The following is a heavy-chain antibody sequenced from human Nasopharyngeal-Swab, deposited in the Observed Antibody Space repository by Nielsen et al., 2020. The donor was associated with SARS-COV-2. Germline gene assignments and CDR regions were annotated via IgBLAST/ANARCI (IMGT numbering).Heavy chain of an antibody. J-gene: IGHJ6*03. Sequence: WIRQPPGKGPEWIAEINHSGSTNYNPSLKSRVTLSVDTSMNQVSLEVSSVTAADTAVYYCARGLSGIVPAPILGLGPYYYYYHMDVWGKGTTVTVSS. CDR3: ARGLSGIVPAPILGLGPYYYYYHMDV. CDR2: INHSGST. D-gene: IGHD2-2*01. V-gene: IGHV4-34*01.